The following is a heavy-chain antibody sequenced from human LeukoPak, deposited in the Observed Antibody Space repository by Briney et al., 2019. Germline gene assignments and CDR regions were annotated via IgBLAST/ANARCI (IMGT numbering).Heavy chain of an antibody. CDR1: GGSISSGSYY. J-gene: IGHJ6*03. CDR2: INHSGST. Sequence: SETLSLTCAVSGGSISSGSYYWSWIRQPPGKGLEWIGEINHSGSTNCNPSLKSRVTISVDTSKNQFSLKLSSVTAADTAVYYCALKVGSRSPLKDEGLDYYYYMDVWGKGTTVTVSS. D-gene: IGHD2-2*01. CDR3: ALKVGSRSPLKDEGLDYYYYMDV. V-gene: IGHV4-39*07.